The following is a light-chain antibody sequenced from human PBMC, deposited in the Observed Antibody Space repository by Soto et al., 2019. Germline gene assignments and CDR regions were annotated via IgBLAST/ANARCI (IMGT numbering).Light chain of an antibody. Sequence: EIVLTQSPGTLSLSPGERATVSCRASQSVSSSYLAWYQQKPGQAPRLLIYGASSRATGIPDRFSGSGSGTDFTLTISRLEPEDFAVYYCQQYGSPLTFGGGTKVDI. J-gene: IGKJ4*01. V-gene: IGKV3-20*01. CDR1: QSVSSSY. CDR3: QQYGSPLT. CDR2: GAS.